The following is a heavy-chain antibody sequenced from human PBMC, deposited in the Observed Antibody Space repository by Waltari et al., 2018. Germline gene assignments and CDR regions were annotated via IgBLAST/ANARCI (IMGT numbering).Heavy chain of an antibody. V-gene: IGHV1-46*01. CDR3: VRDQDKI. J-gene: IGHJ4*02. Sequence: QVHLVQSGAEVKKPGASVQVSCWASEYDLTKFYVQGLRHSPGHGFELLGVIAPTGGRRTSARKFHASLTLSADTSTCLLYLALSRLTSEDTAVYYCVRDQDKIWGQGTLVSVSS. CDR2: IAPTGGRR. CDR1: EYDLTKFY.